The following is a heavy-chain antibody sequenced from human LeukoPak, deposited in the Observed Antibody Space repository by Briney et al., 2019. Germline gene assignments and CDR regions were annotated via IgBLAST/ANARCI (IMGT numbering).Heavy chain of an antibody. CDR1: GFTFGDYA. CDR3: TRRGVDYKRQEGAFDI. Sequence: PGGSLRLSXTASGFTFGDYAMSWFRQAPGKGLEWVGFIRSKAYGGTTEYAASVKGRFTISRDDSKSIAYLQMNSLKTEDTAVYYCTRRGVDYKRQEGAFDIWGQGTMVTVSS. CDR2: IRSKAYGGTT. V-gene: IGHV3-49*03. J-gene: IGHJ3*02. D-gene: IGHD3-10*01.